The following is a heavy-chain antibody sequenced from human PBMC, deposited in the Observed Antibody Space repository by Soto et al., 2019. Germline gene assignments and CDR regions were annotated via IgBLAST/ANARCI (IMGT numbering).Heavy chain of an antibody. CDR3: ARLICSSTSCYEFDY. CDR1: GGSISRYY. V-gene: IGHV4-59*08. Sequence: SETLSLTCSVSGGSISRYYWSWIRQPPGQGLEWIGYIYYSGSTNYNPSLKSRVTISVDTSKNQFSLKLSSVTAADTAVYYCARLICSSTSCYEFDYWGQGTLVTVSS. CDR2: IYYSGST. D-gene: IGHD2-2*01. J-gene: IGHJ4*02.